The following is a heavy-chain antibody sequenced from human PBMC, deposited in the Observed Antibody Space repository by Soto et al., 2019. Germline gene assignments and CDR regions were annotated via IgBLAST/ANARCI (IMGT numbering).Heavy chain of an antibody. Sequence: AETLSLTCAVYGGSFSGYYWIWVRQPPGKGLEWIGEINHSGSTNYNPSLKSRVTISVDTSKNQFSLKLSSVTAADTAVYYCARTDPSRAFDIWGQGTMVTVSS. CDR3: ARTDPSRAFDI. V-gene: IGHV4-34*01. J-gene: IGHJ3*02. CDR2: INHSGST. CDR1: GGSFSGYY.